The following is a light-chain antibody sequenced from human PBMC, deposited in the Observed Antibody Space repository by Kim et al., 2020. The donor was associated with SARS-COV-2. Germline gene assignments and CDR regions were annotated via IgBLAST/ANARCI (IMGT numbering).Light chain of an antibody. CDR1: SGHSNYA. Sequence: ASVKLTCTLSSGHSNYAITWHQQQPEKGPRYLMKLNSDGSHNKGDGIPDRFSGSSSGAERYLTISSLQSEDEADYYCQSWATGIQVFGGGTKLTVL. CDR3: QSWATGIQV. CDR2: LNSDGSH. J-gene: IGLJ3*02. V-gene: IGLV4-69*01.